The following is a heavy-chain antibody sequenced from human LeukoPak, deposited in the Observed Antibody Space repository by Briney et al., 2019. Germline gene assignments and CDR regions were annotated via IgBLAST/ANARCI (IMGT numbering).Heavy chain of an antibody. CDR2: IYSGGSP. CDR1: GFTFSTNY. J-gene: IGHJ4*02. CDR3: ARDLNYYDSSGYGH. Sequence: GGSLRLSCAASGFTFSTNYMSWVRQAPGKGLEWVSVIYSGGSPYYADSVKGRFTISRDNSKNTLYLQMNSLRAEDTAVYYCARDLNYYDSSGYGHWGQGTLVAVSS. V-gene: IGHV3-53*01. D-gene: IGHD3-22*01.